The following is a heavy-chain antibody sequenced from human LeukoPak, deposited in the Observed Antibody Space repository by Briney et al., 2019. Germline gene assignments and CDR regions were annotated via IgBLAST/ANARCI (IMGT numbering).Heavy chain of an antibody. J-gene: IGHJ4*02. CDR1: GGSIGSHY. Sequence: SETLSLTCTVSGGSIGSHYWSWIRQPPGKGLEWIGYIYYSGSTNYNPSLKSRVTISVDTSKNQFSLKLSSVTAADTAVYYCAREAPIYYFDYWGQGTLVTVSS. V-gene: IGHV4-59*11. CDR2: IYYSGST. CDR3: AREAPIYYFDY.